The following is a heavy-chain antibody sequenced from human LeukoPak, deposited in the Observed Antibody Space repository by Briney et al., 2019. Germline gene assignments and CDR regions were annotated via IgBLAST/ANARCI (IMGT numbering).Heavy chain of an antibody. Sequence: GGSLTLSCAASGFTFSNYGMNWVRQAPGRGLEWLTFIRYDGTNTYYRDSVKGRFTISRDNSKNTLFLQMHGLRPEDTAVYYCAPEATNVAGSWGQETLVIVSS. CDR2: IRYDGTNT. D-gene: IGHD1-1*01. J-gene: IGHJ4*02. V-gene: IGHV3-30*02. CDR1: GFTFSNYG. CDR3: APEATNVAGS.